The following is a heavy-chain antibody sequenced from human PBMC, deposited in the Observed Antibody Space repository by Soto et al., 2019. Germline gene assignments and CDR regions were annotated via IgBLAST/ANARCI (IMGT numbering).Heavy chain of an antibody. CDR1: GFTFSSYA. D-gene: IGHD3-22*01. CDR3: AKGRTKRITMIVVVANYFDY. V-gene: IGHV3-23*01. Sequence: GGSLRLSCAASGFTFSSYAMSWVRQAPGKGLEWVSAISGSGGSTYYADSVKGRFTISRDNSKNTLYLQMNSLRAEDTAVYYCAKGRTKRITMIVVVANYFDYWGQGTLVTVSS. J-gene: IGHJ4*02. CDR2: ISGSGGST.